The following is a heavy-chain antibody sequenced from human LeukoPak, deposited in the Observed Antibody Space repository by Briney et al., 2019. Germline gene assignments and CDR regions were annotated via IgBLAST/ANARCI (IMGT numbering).Heavy chain of an antibody. V-gene: IGHV1-69*02. CDR1: GGTFSSYT. CDR2: IIPILGIA. CDR3: ARVRYCSSTSCYAFDP. J-gene: IGHJ5*02. D-gene: IGHD2-2*01. Sequence: SVKVSCKASGGTFSSYTISWVRQAPGQGLEWMGRIIPILGIANYAQKFQGRVTITADESTSTAYMELSSLRSEDTAVYYCARVRYCSSTSCYAFDPWGQGTLVTVSS.